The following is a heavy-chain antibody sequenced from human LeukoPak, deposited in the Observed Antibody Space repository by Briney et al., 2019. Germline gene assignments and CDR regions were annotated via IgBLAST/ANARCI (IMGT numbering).Heavy chain of an antibody. CDR3: ARPLDYYDYAMDV. CDR1: GFTFSDYY. V-gene: IGHV3-11*04. Sequence: GGSLRLSCAASGFTFSDYYMSWIRQAPGKGLEWVSFISNMISNIYYADSVKGRFTISRDNAKNSLYLQMNSLRAEDTAVYYCARPLDYYDYAMDVWGQGTTVSVSS. J-gene: IGHJ6*02. D-gene: IGHD6-6*01. CDR2: ISNMISNI.